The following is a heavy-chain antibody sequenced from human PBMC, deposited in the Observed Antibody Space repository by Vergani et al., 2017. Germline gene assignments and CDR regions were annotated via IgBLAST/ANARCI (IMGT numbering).Heavy chain of an antibody. CDR3: ARGGYYYDSSGCTFDP. CDR2: ISSSSSTI. D-gene: IGHD3-22*01. CDR1: GFTFSSYT. J-gene: IGHJ5*02. Sequence: EVQLVESGGGLVQPGGSLRLSCAASGFTFSSYTMNWVRQAPGKGLEWVSYISSSSSTIYYADSVKGRFTISRDNAKNSLYLQMNSLRAEDTAVYYCARGGYYYDSSGCTFDPWGQGTLVTVSS. V-gene: IGHV3-48*04.